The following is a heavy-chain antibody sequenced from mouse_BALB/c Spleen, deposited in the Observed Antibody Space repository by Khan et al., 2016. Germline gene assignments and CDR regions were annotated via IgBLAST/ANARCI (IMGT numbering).Heavy chain of an antibody. J-gene: IGHJ3*01. CDR2: ISYSGST. CDR1: GYSITSDYA. D-gene: IGHD4-1*02. CDR3: AINWDEEDY. V-gene: IGHV3-2*02. Sequence: EVQLQESGPGLVKPSQSLSLTCTVTGYSITSDYAWNWIRQFPGNKLEWMGYISYSGSTSYNPSLKSRISITRDTSTNQFFLQLNSVTTEDTATXYCAINWDEEDYWGQGTLVTVSA.